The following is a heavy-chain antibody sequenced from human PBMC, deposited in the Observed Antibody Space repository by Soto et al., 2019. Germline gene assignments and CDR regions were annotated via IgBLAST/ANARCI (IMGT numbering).Heavy chain of an antibody. CDR1: GFTFSSYS. CDR2: ISSSSIYI. Sequence: AGGSLRLSCAASGFTFSSYSINWVRQAPWKGLKWVSSISSSSIYIYYADSVKGRFTISRDNAKNSLYLQMNSLRAEDTAVYYCARAGSSGGYARKWFDRCGQRTLVTVCS. D-gene: IGHD6-19*01. V-gene: IGHV3-21*01. CDR3: ARAGSSGGYARKWFDR. J-gene: IGHJ5*02.